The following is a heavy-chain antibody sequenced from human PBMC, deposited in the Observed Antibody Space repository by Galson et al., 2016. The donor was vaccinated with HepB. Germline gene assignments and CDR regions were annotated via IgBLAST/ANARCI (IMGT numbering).Heavy chain of an antibody. CDR3: ARDKRHGLDF. J-gene: IGHJ6*02. D-gene: IGHD1-1*01. CDR1: GYTFRSHG. Sequence: QSGADVKKPGASVTVSCKASGYTFRSHGISWVRQAAGQGLEWMGWISANSGDTQYSQKVQGRVTLTTEASTTTAHLELRSLRSDDTAVYYCARDKRHGLDFWGQGTTVTVSS. CDR2: ISANSGDT. V-gene: IGHV1-18*01.